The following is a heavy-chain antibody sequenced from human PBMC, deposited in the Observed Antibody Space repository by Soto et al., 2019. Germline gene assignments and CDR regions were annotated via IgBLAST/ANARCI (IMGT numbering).Heavy chain of an antibody. CDR2: ISGSGGST. Sequence: GGSLRLSCAASGFTFSSYAMSWVRQAPGKGLEWVSAISGSGGSTYYADSVKGRFTISRDNSKNTLYLQMNSLRAEDTAVYYCAKDFSSSDFWSGSYYYYGMDVWGQGTTVTVSS. D-gene: IGHD3-3*01. CDR3: AKDFSSSDFWSGSYYYYGMDV. J-gene: IGHJ6*02. V-gene: IGHV3-23*01. CDR1: GFTFSSYA.